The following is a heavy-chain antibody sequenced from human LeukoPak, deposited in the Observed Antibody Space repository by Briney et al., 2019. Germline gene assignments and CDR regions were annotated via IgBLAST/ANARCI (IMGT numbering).Heavy chain of an antibody. V-gene: IGHV1-2*02. Sequence: ASVKVSCKASGYTFTGYYMHWVRQAPGQGLEWMGWINPNSGGTNYAQKLQGRVTMTTDTSTSTAYMELRSLRSDDTAVHYCARAQSYNFYYYYYMDVWGKGTTVTISS. CDR1: GYTFTGYY. J-gene: IGHJ6*03. CDR2: INPNSGGT. CDR3: ARAQSYNFYYYYYMDV. D-gene: IGHD3-10*01.